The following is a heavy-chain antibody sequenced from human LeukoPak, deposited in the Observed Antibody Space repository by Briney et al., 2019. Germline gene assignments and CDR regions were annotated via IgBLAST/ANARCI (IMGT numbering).Heavy chain of an antibody. CDR1: GGYISSSNW. V-gene: IGHV4-4*02. Sequence: SETLSLTCAVSGGYISSSNWWTWVRQPPGKGLEWIGEIYHAGNTNYNPSLKSRVTISVNKSKNQFSLKLTSVTAADTAVYYCARSLGRGYSGYDAILDYWGQGTLVTVSS. D-gene: IGHD5-12*01. CDR3: ARSLGRGYSGYDAILDY. J-gene: IGHJ4*02. CDR2: IYHAGNT.